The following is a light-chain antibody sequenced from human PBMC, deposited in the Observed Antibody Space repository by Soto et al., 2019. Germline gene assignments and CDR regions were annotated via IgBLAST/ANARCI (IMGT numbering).Light chain of an antibody. CDR3: QQRNNWPLP. CDR2: DAS. CDR1: ESVVNY. V-gene: IGKV3-11*01. J-gene: IGKJ4*01. Sequence: EIVLTQSPATLSLSPGERATLSCRASESVVNYLAWSQQQPGQAPRLLIYDASNRATGIPARFSGSGSGTDFTLTISSLEPEDFAVYYFQQRNNWPLPFGGGTTVEIQ.